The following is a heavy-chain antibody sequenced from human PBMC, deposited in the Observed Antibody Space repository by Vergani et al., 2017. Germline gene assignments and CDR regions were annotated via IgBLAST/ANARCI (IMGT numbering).Heavy chain of an antibody. V-gene: IGHV3-23*01. D-gene: IGHD2-8*01. CDR1: GFRFREHG. CDR3: ARSGYCAHGVCYMTYYYYMDV. J-gene: IGHJ6*03. CDR2: ISGHDHRT. Sequence: EVQLLESGGGSVQPGGSLRLSCVASGFRFREHGMNWVRQAPGKGLEWVSGISGHDHRTLYADSVKGRFIISRDDSKNTLYLQMNNLRAADTAVYYCARSGYCAHGVCYMTYYYYMDVWGKGTAVTVSS.